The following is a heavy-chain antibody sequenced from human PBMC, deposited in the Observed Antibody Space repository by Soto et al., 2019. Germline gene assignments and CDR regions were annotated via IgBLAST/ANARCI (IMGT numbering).Heavy chain of an antibody. CDR3: ARDQSIAAAGLFTAINNWFDP. CDR2: ISAYNGKT. D-gene: IGHD6-13*01. J-gene: IGHJ5*02. V-gene: IGHV1-18*01. Sequence: QVQLVQSGAEVKKPGASVKVSCKASGYTFTSYGISWVRQAPGPGLDWMGWISAYNGKTHYAQKLQGRVTMTTGTSTRPAYMELRGLRADDRAVYYCARDQSIAAAGLFTAINNWFDPWGQGTLVTVSS. CDR1: GYTFTSYG.